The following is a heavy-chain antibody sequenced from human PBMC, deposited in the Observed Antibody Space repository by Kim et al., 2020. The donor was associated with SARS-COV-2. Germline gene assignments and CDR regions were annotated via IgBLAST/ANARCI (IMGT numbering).Heavy chain of an antibody. CDR3: AREDYGGNPDYFYGMDV. J-gene: IGHJ6*02. CDR2: IWYDGSGK. Sequence: LSLTCAASGFVFSSYGMHWVRQAPGKGLEWVAVIWYDGSGKYYSDSVKGRFTISRDNSKNTLFLQMNSLRAEDTAVYYCAREDYGGNPDYFYGMDVWGQGTTVTVSS. D-gene: IGHD4-17*01. V-gene: IGHV3-33*01. CDR1: GFVFSSYG.